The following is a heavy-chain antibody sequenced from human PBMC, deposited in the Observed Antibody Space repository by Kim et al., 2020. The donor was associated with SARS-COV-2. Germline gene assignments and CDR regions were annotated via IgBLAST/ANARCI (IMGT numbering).Heavy chain of an antibody. D-gene: IGHD2-15*01. V-gene: IGHV3-23*01. J-gene: IGHJ6*02. CDR2: ISGSGGST. Sequence: GGSLRLSCAASGFTFSSYAMSWVRQAPGKGLEWVSAISGSGGSTYYADSVKGRFTISRDNSKNTLYLQMNSLRAEDTAVYYCAKPRTGCSGGSCYIGFYYYYGMDVWGQGTTVTVSS. CDR1: GFTFSSYA. CDR3: AKPRTGCSGGSCYIGFYYYYGMDV.